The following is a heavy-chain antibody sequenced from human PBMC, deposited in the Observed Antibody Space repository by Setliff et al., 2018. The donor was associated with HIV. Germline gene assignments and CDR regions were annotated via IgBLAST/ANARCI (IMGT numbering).Heavy chain of an antibody. CDR1: EFIILANK. CDR2: ISHGNGAA. Sequence: ASVKVSCQDTEFIILANKMNWVRQAPGQGLEWIGRISHGNGAAEYAPQFQGRVIMTVDTYIIKPYLEIPRLTSDDVAVYYCALPRVFDSFHVWGQGTMVTVSS. CDR3: ALPRVFDSFHV. J-gene: IGHJ3*01. V-gene: IGHV1-2*06.